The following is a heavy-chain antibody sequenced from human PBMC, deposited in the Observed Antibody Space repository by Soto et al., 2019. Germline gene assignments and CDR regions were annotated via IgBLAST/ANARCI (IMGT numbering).Heavy chain of an antibody. CDR3: ALKQPNISGAFDI. CDR2: IKQDGSEK. Sequence: EVQLVESGGGLVQPGGSLRLSCAASGFTFSSYWMSWVRQAPGKGLEWVANIKQDGSEKYYVDSVKGRFTISRDNAKNSLYLQMNSLRAEDTAVYYCALKQPNISGAFDIWGQGTMVTVSS. V-gene: IGHV3-7*01. CDR1: GFTFSSYW. D-gene: IGHD1-1*01. J-gene: IGHJ3*02.